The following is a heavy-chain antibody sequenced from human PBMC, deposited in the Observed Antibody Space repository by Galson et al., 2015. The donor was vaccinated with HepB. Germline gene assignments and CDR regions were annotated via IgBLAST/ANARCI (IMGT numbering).Heavy chain of an antibody. D-gene: IGHD5-18*01. V-gene: IGHV3-7*03. CDR1: GFTLSSYW. J-gene: IGHJ6*02. Sequence: SLRLSCAASGFTLSSYWMSWVRQAPGKGLEWVANIKQDGSEKYYVDSVKGRFTISRDNAKNSLYLQMNSLRAEDTAVYYCARDSPRSIQLWDYGMDVWGQGTLVTVSS. CDR3: ARDSPRSIQLWDYGMDV. CDR2: IKQDGSEK.